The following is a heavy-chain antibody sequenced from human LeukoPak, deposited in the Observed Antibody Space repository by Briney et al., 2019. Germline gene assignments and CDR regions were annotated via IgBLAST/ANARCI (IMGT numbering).Heavy chain of an antibody. CDR1: GGSISSYY. Sequence: SETLSLTCTVSGGSISSYYWSWIRQPPGKGLEWIGYIYYSGSTNYNPSLKSRVTISVDTSKNQFSLKLSSVTAADTAVYYCARSRSGYSYDHAAFEVWGQGTMVTVSS. J-gene: IGHJ3*01. V-gene: IGHV4-59*01. D-gene: IGHD5-18*01. CDR2: IYYSGST. CDR3: ARSRSGYSYDHAAFEV.